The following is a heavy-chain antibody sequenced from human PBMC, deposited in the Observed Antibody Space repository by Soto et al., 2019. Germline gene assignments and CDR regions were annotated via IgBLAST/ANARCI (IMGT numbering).Heavy chain of an antibody. V-gene: IGHV1-8*01. CDR1: GYTFTSYD. J-gene: IGHJ4*02. Sequence: ASLKVSCKASGYTFTSYDINWVRQATGQGLEWMGWMNPNSGNTGYAQKFQGRVTMTRNTSISTAYMELSSLRSDDTAVYYCARSLRRTGIAAEGGFHDYWGQGTLVTVSS. CDR2: MNPNSGNT. CDR3: ARSLRRTGIAAEGGFHDY. D-gene: IGHD6-13*01.